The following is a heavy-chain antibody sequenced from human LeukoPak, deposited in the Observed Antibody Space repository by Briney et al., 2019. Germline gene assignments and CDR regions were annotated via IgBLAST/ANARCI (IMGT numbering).Heavy chain of an antibody. CDR2: INPNSGGT. Sequence: ASVKVSCKASGYTFTGYYMHWVRQAPGQGLEWMGWINPNSGGTNYAQKFQGRVTMTRDTSISTAYMELSRLRSDDTAVYYCARDFAEAPTEGYWGQGTLVTVSS. J-gene: IGHJ4*02. CDR1: GYTFTGYY. V-gene: IGHV1-2*02. CDR3: ARDFAEAPTEGY.